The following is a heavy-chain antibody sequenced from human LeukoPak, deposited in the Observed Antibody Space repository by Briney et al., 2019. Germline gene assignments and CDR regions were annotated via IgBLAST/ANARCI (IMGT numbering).Heavy chain of an antibody. D-gene: IGHD3-10*01. J-gene: IGHJ6*02. Sequence: GGSLRLSCAASGFTFDNFAMSWVRQAPGKGLEWVSAISAGGAGTSYADSVKGRFTISRDNSRSTVYLQMNSLRGEDTAVYYCAKGAPSPPITIYYYYGMDVWGQGTTVTVSS. CDR1: GFTFDNFA. CDR3: AKGAPSPPITIYYYYGMDV. V-gene: IGHV3-23*01. CDR2: ISAGGAGT.